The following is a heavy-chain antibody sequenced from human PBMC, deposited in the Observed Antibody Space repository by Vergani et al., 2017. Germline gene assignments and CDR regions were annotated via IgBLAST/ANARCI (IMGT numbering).Heavy chain of an antibody. D-gene: IGHD2-2*02. J-gene: IGHJ6*03. CDR3: ARGVTLVAAAIQKYYYMDV. V-gene: IGHV4-4*08. Sequence: QVQLAESGPGLVKPSETLSLTCTVSCGSFNTYYWSWIRQSPGKGLEWIGYIYSTGSTNYNPSLNSRVTISVDTSKNQFSLRLSSVTAADTAVYYCARGVTLVAAAIQKYYYMDVWGKGTTVTVSS. CDR2: IYSTGST. CDR1: CGSFNTYY.